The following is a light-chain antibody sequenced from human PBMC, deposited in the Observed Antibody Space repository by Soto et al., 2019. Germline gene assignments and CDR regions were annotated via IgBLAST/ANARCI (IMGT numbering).Light chain of an antibody. J-gene: IGLJ1*01. CDR2: GNI. Sequence: QSALTQPASVSGSPGQSITISCTGTSSDVGGYNYVSWSQQHPGKAPKLIIFGNINRPSGVPDRFSGSKSGTSASLAITGLQAEDEGDYYCQSYDSTLSARYVFGTGTKLTVL. CDR3: QSYDSTLSARYV. CDR1: SSDVGGYNY. V-gene: IGLV2-14*01.